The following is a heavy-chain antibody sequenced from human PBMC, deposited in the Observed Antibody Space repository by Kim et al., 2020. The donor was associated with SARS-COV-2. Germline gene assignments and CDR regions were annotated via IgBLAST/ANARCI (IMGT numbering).Heavy chain of an antibody. CDR3: ARAGVVVIMGGAAFDI. Sequence: SETLSLTCTVSGASISSGGYYWSWIRQHPGKGLEWIGYIYYSGSTYYNPSLKSRVTISVDTSKNQFSLKLSSVTAADTAVYYCARAGVVVIMGGAAFDIWGQGTMVTVSS. D-gene: IGHD3-22*01. V-gene: IGHV4-31*03. CDR1: GASISSGGYY. J-gene: IGHJ3*02. CDR2: IYYSGST.